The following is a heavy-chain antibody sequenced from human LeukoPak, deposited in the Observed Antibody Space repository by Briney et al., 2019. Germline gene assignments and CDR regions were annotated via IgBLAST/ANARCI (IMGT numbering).Heavy chain of an antibody. CDR2: IIWNGGSI. V-gene: IGHV3-20*04. CDR1: GFTFDDYG. D-gene: IGHD5-18*01. J-gene: IGHJ4*02. CDR3: ARDNTGGYSYGSFDY. Sequence: GGSLRLSCAASGFTFDDYGLTGFAQAPGKGLNWFSGIIWNGGSIGYADSVKGRFTISRDNAKNSLYLQMNSLRAEDTALYYCARDNTGGYSYGSFDYWGQGTLVTVSS.